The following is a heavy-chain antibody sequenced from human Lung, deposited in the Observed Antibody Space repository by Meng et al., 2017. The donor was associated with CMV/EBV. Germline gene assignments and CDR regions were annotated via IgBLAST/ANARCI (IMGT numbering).Heavy chain of an antibody. CDR3: ASFPPPGKQWLVTDY. J-gene: IGHJ4*02. Sequence: QGRLPEAGPGLVTPSGTLAPTCAVSGGSISSSNWWSWVRQPPGKGLEWIGEIYHSGSTNYNPSLKSRVTISVDKSKNQFSLKLSSVTAADTAVYYCASFPPPGKQWLVTDYWGQGTLVTVSS. D-gene: IGHD6-19*01. CDR2: IYHSGST. CDR1: GGSISSSNW. V-gene: IGHV4-4*02.